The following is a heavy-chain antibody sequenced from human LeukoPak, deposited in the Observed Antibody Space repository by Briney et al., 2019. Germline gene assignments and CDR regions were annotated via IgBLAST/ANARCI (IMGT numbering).Heavy chain of an antibody. J-gene: IGHJ3*02. CDR3: ARVSALRGFDI. CDR1: GGSISSYY. CDR2: IYYSGST. V-gene: IGHV4-59*01. D-gene: IGHD2/OR15-2a*01. Sequence: PSETLSLTCAVSGGSISSYYWSWIRQPPGKGLEWIGYIYYSGSTNYNPSLKSRVTISVDTSKNQFSLKLSSVTAADTAVYYCARVSALRGFDIWGQGTMVTVSS.